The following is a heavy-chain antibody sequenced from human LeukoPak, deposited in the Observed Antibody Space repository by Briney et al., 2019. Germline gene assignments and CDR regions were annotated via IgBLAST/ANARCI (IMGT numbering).Heavy chain of an antibody. Sequence: ASVKVSCKASGYTFTSYGISWVRQAPGQGLEWMGWISAYNGNTNYAQKLQGRVTMTTDTSTSTAYMELRSLRSDDTAVYYCARDPIAYCGGDCYPPPDAFDIWGQGTMVTVSS. V-gene: IGHV1-18*01. CDR1: GYTFTSYG. CDR2: ISAYNGNT. J-gene: IGHJ3*02. CDR3: ARDPIAYCGGDCYPPPDAFDI. D-gene: IGHD2-21*01.